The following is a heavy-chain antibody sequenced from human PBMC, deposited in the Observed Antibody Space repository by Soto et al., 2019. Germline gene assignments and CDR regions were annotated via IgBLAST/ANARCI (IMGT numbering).Heavy chain of an antibody. CDR1: GYAFNAFY. D-gene: IGHD3-10*01. J-gene: IGHJ5*02. V-gene: IGHV1-2*02. CDR2: INPKTGGT. Sequence: ASVKVYCKAYGYAFNAFYLHWVRQAPGQGLEWMGWINPKTGGTDYGQKFQGRGTLSSDAYIITAYMELDSLTSDDTALYYCARVGELMVPDLWGQGTQVTVSS. CDR3: ARVGELMVPDL.